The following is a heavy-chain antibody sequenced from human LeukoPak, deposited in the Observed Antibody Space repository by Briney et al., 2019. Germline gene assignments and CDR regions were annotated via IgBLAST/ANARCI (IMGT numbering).Heavy chain of an antibody. Sequence: GGSLRLSCAASGFTFSSYWINWARQAPGKGLEWVASINHNGNVNYYVDSVKGRFTISRDNAKNSLYLQMSNLRAEDTAVYFCARGGGLDIWGQGATVTVSS. J-gene: IGHJ6*02. V-gene: IGHV3-7*03. CDR1: GFTFSSYW. D-gene: IGHD3-16*01. CDR3: ARGGGLDI. CDR2: INHNGNVN.